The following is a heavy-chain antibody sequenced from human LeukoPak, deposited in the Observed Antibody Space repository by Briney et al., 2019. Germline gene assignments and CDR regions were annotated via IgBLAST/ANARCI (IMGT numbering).Heavy chain of an antibody. D-gene: IGHD6-13*01. CDR1: GFTFSSYA. CDR2: ISYDGSNK. Sequence: SGGSLRLSCAASGFTFSSYAMHWVRQAPGKGLEWVAVISYDGSNKYYADSVKGRFTISRDNSKNTLYLQMNSLRAEDTAVYYCARLSTAVADSDYWGQGTLVTVSS. V-gene: IGHV3-30-3*01. CDR3: ARLSTAVADSDY. J-gene: IGHJ4*02.